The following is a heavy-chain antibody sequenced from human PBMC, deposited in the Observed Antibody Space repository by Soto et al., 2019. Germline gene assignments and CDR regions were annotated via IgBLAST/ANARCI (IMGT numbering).Heavy chain of an antibody. J-gene: IGHJ6*02. Sequence: GGSLRLSCAAPGFTFSSYGMHWVRQAPGKGLEWVSVIWFGGSTETYADSVMGRFTISRDTSKKTLYLRMNSQRADDTAVYYCARDRRVYYPFLTGYYQADYYALDVWGLGTTVTVT. CDR3: ARDRRVYYPFLTGYYQADYYALDV. CDR1: GFTFSSYG. CDR2: IWFGGSTE. D-gene: IGHD3-9*01. V-gene: IGHV3-33*01.